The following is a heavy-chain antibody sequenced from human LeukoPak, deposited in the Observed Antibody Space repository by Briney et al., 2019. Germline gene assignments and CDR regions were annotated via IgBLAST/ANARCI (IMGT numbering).Heavy chain of an antibody. D-gene: IGHD6-13*01. Sequence: WETLSRTCAVYGGYFSGYYWSWIRQPPGKGLEWIGEINHSGSTNYNPSLKSRVTISVDTSKNQFSLKLSSVTAADTAVYYCARVAAAPFDIWGQGTMVTVSS. V-gene: IGHV4-34*01. CDR3: ARVAAAPFDI. J-gene: IGHJ3*02. CDR1: GGYFSGYY. CDR2: INHSGST.